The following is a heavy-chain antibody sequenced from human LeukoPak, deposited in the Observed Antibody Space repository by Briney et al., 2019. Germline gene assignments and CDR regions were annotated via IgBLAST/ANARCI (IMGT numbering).Heavy chain of an antibody. Sequence: GGSLRLSCAASGFTFSSYSFNWVRQPPGNGLEWISYISSSGGTVWYADSVKGRFTISIDKAKNSLYLQMDSLRAEDTAVFYCVRDHLYGFDYWGQGTLVTVSS. CDR2: ISSSGGTV. D-gene: IGHD4-17*01. CDR1: GFTFSSYS. V-gene: IGHV3-48*01. CDR3: VRDHLYGFDY. J-gene: IGHJ4*02.